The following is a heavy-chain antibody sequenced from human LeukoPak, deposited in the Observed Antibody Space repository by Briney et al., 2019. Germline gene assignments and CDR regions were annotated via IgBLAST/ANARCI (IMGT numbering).Heavy chain of an antibody. CDR1: GGSISSSNW. D-gene: IGHD6-19*01. J-gene: IGHJ4*02. CDR3: ARGPFYSRGWYRQGYYFDY. V-gene: IGHV4-4*02. Sequence: AETLSLTCAVSGGSISSSNWWSWVRPPPGKGLEWIGEIYHSGSTNYNPSLKSRVTISVDTSKNQFSLKLSSVTAADTAVYYCARGPFYSRGWYRQGYYFDYWGQGTLVTVSS. CDR2: IYHSGST.